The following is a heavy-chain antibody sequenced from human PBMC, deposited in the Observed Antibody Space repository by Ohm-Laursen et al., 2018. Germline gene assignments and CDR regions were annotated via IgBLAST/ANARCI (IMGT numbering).Heavy chain of an antibody. Sequence: SLRLSCSASGFTFSNYAMSWVCQAPGKGLEWVGFIRSKADGGTTEYAASVKGRFTITRDDSKSIAYLQINSLKTEDTAVYYCTRGRWFDPWGQGTLVTVSP. CDR2: IRSKADGGTT. CDR1: GFTFSNYA. J-gene: IGHJ5*02. CDR3: TRGRWFDP. V-gene: IGHV3-49*04.